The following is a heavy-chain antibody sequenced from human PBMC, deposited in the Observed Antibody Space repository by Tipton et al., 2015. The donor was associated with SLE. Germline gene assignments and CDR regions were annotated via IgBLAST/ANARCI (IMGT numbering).Heavy chain of an antibody. Sequence: TLSLTCAVYGGSFSGHYWSWIRQPPGKGLEWIGEINHSGSTNYNPSLKSRVTISVHTSKNQFSLNLSSVTAADTAVYYCARGRVTSDYWGQGTLVTVSS. J-gene: IGHJ4*02. CDR1: GGSFSGHY. CDR3: ARGRVTSDY. D-gene: IGHD2-21*02. V-gene: IGHV4-34*01. CDR2: INHSGST.